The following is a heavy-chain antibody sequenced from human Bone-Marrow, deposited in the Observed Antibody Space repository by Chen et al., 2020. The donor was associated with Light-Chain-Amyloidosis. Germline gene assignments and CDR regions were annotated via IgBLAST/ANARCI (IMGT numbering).Heavy chain of an antibody. V-gene: IGHV4-34*01. D-gene: IGHD3-3*01. CDR3: ARATATYYDFWSGYYSFDY. Sequence: QVQLQQWGAGQLKTSETLSLACGVYGESSNDHYWNWIRQPPGKGLEWIGSIYYSGSTYYNPSLKSRVTISVDTSKNQFSLKLSSVTAADTAVYYCARATATYYDFWSGYYSFDYWGQGTLVTVSS. CDR2: IYYSGST. J-gene: IGHJ4*02. CDR1: GESSNDHY.